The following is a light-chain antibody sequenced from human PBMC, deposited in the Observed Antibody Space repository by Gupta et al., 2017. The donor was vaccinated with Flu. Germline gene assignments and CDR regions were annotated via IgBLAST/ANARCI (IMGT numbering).Light chain of an antibody. CDR3: GAGDSSRTQGV. V-gene: IGLV1-51*02. J-gene: IGLJ3*02. CDR1: SSNIGNNH. CDR2: ETR. Sequence: KVTISCSGSSSNIGNNHVSWYQQVPGTAPKLLIYETRVRPSGIPDRFSGSKSGTSATLDITGLQAGDEADYYCGAGDSSRTQGVFGGGTKMTV.